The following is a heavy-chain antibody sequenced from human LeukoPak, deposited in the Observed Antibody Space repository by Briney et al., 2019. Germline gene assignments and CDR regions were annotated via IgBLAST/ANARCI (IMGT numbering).Heavy chain of an antibody. CDR3: ASHHGRGEAFDY. D-gene: IGHD3-10*01. J-gene: IGHJ4*02. Sequence: SETLSHTCTVSGASISDYYWSWIRPPPGERLEGIAYTYYCGIPNYSRSLKSRVTMSAHKSNNQVSLTLTSVTAAHTAVYYCASHHGRGEAFDYWGRGNLVTVSS. CDR1: GASISDYY. V-gene: IGHV4-59*08. CDR2: TYYCGIP.